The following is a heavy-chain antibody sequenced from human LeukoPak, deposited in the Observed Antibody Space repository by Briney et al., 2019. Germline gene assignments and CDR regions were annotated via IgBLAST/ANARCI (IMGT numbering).Heavy chain of an antibody. D-gene: IGHD4-23*01. CDR1: GYSFISYG. Sequence: ASVKVSCKASGYSFISYGISWVRQAPGQGLEWMGWISTHSGNTNYAQKLQGRVTMTTDTSTSTAYMEMRSLKSDDTAVYYCARGGNKQWFDPWGQGTLVTVSS. J-gene: IGHJ5*02. V-gene: IGHV1-18*01. CDR2: ISTHSGNT. CDR3: ARGGNKQWFDP.